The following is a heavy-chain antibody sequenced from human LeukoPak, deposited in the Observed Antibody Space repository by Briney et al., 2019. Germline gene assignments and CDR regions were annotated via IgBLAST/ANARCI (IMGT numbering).Heavy chain of an antibody. D-gene: IGHD6-13*01. CDR3: ARDWGSWDFDF. CDR2: ISHIGSYI. Sequence: GGSLRLSCAASGFTFSHAWMSWVRQAPGKGLEWVSSISHIGSYIYYSDSVKGRFTISRDNAKNSLYLQMNSLRAEDTAVYFCARDWGSWDFDFWGQGTLVTVSS. CDR1: GFTFSHAW. J-gene: IGHJ4*02. V-gene: IGHV3-21*01.